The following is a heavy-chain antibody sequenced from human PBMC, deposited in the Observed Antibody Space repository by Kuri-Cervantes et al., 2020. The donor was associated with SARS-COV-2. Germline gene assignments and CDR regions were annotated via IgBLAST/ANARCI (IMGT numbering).Heavy chain of an antibody. D-gene: IGHD1-7*01. CDR1: GASLSSADFY. J-gene: IGHJ5*02. V-gene: IGHV4-30-4*02. CDR2: IYFSGTT. CDR3: VSTETGNTNWFDP. Sequence: SETLSLTCTVSGASLSSADFYWSLIRQPPGKGLEWIGYIYFSGTTYYNPSLQSRVTISVDTSKNPFSLKLTSVTVADTAVYYCVSTETGNTNWFDPWGQGTLVTVSS.